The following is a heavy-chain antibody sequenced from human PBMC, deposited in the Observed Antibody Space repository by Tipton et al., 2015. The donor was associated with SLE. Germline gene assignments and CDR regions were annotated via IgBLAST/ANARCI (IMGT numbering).Heavy chain of an antibody. V-gene: IGHV4-59*11. CDR3: ARGTYSGNFDS. Sequence: TLSLTCTVSSGSITSHYWSWIRQPPGKELEWIGTIYSSGSTFNNPSLKSRFTTSVDTSKNQFSLRFTSVTAADTAVYYCARGTYSGNFDSWGQGTLVTVSS. CDR2: IYSSGST. CDR1: SGSITSHY. J-gene: IGHJ4*02. D-gene: IGHD3-10*01.